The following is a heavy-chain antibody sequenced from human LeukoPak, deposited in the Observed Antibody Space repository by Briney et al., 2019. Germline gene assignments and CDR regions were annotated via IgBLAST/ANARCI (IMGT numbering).Heavy chain of an antibody. J-gene: IGHJ4*02. CDR2: IYSSGST. D-gene: IGHD2-15*01. V-gene: IGHV4-4*07. CDR1: GDSISSYY. CDR3: ARGGPYCSGGSCYS. Sequence: SETLSLTCIVSGDSISSYYWSWIRQPAGKGLEWIGRIYSSGSTNYNPSLKSRVSMSVDTSKNQFSLSLSSVTAADTAVYYCARGGPYCSGGSCYSWGQGTLVTVSS.